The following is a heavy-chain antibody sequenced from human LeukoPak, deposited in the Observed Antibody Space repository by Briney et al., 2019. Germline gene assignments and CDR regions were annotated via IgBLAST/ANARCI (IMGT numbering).Heavy chain of an antibody. Sequence: SETLSLTCTVSGGSVSSGSYYWSWIRQPPGKGLEWIGYIYYSGSTNYNPSLKSRVTISVDTSKNQFSLELSSVTAADTAVYYCARDGEAGFDYWGQGTLVTVSS. D-gene: IGHD7-27*01. CDR1: GGSVSSGSYY. CDR3: ARDGEAGFDY. CDR2: IYYSGST. J-gene: IGHJ4*02. V-gene: IGHV4-61*01.